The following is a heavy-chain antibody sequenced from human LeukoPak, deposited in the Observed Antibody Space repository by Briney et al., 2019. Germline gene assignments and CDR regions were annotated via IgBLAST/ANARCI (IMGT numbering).Heavy chain of an antibody. CDR3: ARDRGAQWLVPLDH. CDR1: GFTFSSYA. Sequence: QSGGSLRLSCAASGFTFSSYAMSWVRQAPGKGLEWVSYISSSGSTIYYADSVKGRFTTSRDNAKNSLYLQMNSLRAEDTAVYYCARDRGAQWLVPLDHWGQGTLVTVSS. D-gene: IGHD6-19*01. CDR2: ISSSGSTI. J-gene: IGHJ4*02. V-gene: IGHV3-48*03.